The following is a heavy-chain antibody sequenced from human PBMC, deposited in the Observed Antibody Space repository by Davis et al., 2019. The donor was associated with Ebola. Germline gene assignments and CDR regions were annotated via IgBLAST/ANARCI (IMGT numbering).Heavy chain of an antibody. J-gene: IGHJ6*02. D-gene: IGHD1-26*01. CDR3: ARDRARGRRSLGGNYFMGADV. CDR1: GFTFTTYW. Sequence: GESLKISCAASGFTFTTYWMTWVRQAPGKGLEWVANIKDEGSEIYYVDSVKGRFTISRDNAKDSVHLQMNSLRTEDAAVYYCARDRARGRRSLGGNYFMGADVWGQGTTVTVSS. CDR2: IKDEGSEI. V-gene: IGHV3-7*01.